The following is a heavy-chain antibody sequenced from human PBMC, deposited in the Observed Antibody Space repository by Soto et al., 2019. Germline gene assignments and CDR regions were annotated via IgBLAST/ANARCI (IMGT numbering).Heavy chain of an antibody. D-gene: IGHD3-3*01. CDR3: SRVRDLEWLSRFWFDP. CDR1: GFSLSTSGVG. Sequence: SGPTLVNPTQTLTLTCTFSGFSLSTSGVGVGWIRQPPGKALEWLALIYWDDDKRYSPSLKSRLTITKDTSKNQVVLTMTNMDPVVTATYVCSRVRDLEWLSRFWFDPWGQGSLVTVSS. CDR2: IYWDDDK. J-gene: IGHJ5*02. V-gene: IGHV2-5*02.